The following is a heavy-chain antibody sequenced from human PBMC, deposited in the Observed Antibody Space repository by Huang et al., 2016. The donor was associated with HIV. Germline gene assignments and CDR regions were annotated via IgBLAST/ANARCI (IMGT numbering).Heavy chain of an antibody. Sequence: QVQLVQSGAEVKKPGASVKVSCKASGFNFNNYDFNWVRQASGQGLEWMGRRNPKSGNTGYAQKFQGEVTITRNTSITTAYMELRSLRSEDTAVYYCARARGFLYDSTGYYSRYYFDSWGQGTLVTISS. CDR3: ARARGFLYDSTGYYSRYYFDS. V-gene: IGHV1-8*03. J-gene: IGHJ4*02. D-gene: IGHD3-22*01. CDR1: GFNFNNYD. CDR2: RNPKSGNT.